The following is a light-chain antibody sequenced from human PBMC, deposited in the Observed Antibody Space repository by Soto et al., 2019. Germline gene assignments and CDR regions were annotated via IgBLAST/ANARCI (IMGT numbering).Light chain of an antibody. CDR1: QSLLHSDGNTY. Sequence: DLVMTQTPLSSPVTLGQPASISCNSSQSLLHSDGNTYLSWLHQRQGQPLRLLIYKISNRFSGVPDRFTGSGAVTDFTMKISRVEAEDVGVYYCMQATQYPPYTFGQGTKLEIK. J-gene: IGKJ2*01. V-gene: IGKV2-24*01. CDR2: KIS. CDR3: MQATQYPPYT.